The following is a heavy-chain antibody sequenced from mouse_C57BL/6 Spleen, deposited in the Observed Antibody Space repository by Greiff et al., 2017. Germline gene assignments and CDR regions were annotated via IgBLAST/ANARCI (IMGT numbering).Heavy chain of an antibody. V-gene: IGHV1-47*01. D-gene: IGHD2-4*01. Sequence: SEKFKGKATLTVEKSSSTVYLELSRLTSDDSAVYYCARRHYDYDGGFDYWGQGTTLTVSS. CDR3: ARRHYDYDGGFDY. J-gene: IGHJ2*01.